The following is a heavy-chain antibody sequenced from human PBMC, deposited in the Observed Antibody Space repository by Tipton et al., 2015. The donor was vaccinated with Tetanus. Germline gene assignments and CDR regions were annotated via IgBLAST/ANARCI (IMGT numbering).Heavy chain of an antibody. CDR2: ISGSGGST. J-gene: IGHJ4*02. CDR1: GFTFSSYA. D-gene: IGHD1-26*01. Sequence: SLRLSCAASGFTFSSYAMSWVRQAPGKGLEWVSAISGSGGSTYYADSVKGRFTISRDNSKNTLYLQMNSLRAEDTAVYYCAKGLYRGSYPSDYWGQGTLVTVPS. CDR3: AKGLYRGSYPSDY. V-gene: IGHV3-23*01.